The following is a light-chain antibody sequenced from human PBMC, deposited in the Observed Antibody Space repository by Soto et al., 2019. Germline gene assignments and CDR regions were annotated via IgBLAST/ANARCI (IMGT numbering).Light chain of an antibody. V-gene: IGLV4-69*01. CDR2: LHSDGGH. Sequence: QPVLTQSPSASASLGASVKLTCTLSSGHSSYAIAWYQQQPEKGPRYLMKLHSDGGHTKGDGIPDRFSGSSSGTERYLTISSLQSEDEADYYCQTWGTGTLVFGGGTKLTVL. J-gene: IGLJ2*01. CDR3: QTWGTGTLV. CDR1: SGHSSYA.